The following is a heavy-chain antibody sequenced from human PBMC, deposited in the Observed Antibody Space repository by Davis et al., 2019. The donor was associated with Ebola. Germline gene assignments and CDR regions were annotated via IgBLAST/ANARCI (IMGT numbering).Heavy chain of an antibody. D-gene: IGHD5-12*01. CDR2: IYYSGTT. J-gene: IGHJ4*02. CDR3: ARFRTVATGFDF. V-gene: IGHV4-59*08. CDR1: GGSISYYY. Sequence: MPSETLSLTCSVSGGSISYYYWNWIRQAPGKGLEWIGDIYYSGTTNYNPSLKSRVTISLDTSRNQLPLRLTSVTAADTAVYYCARFRTVATGFDFWGQGALVSVSS.